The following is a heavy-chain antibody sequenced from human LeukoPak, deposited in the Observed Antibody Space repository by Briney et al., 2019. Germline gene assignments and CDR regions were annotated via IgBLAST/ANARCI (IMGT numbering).Heavy chain of an antibody. D-gene: IGHD6-13*01. CDR3: ARSIAAASTGDY. CDR2: IYYSGST. V-gene: IGHV4-59*01. CDR1: GGSISSYY. Sequence: SETLSLTCTVSGGSISSYYWSWIRQPPGKGLEWIGYIYYSGSTNYNPSLKSRVTISVDTSKNQFSLKLSSVTAADTAVYYCARSIAAASTGDYWGQGTLVTVSS. J-gene: IGHJ4*02.